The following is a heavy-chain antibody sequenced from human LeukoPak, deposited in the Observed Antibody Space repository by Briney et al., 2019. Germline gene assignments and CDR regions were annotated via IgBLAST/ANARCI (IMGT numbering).Heavy chain of an antibody. V-gene: IGHV3-69-1*01. CDR2: IGGDGIA. Sequence: GESLRLSCVASGFTFTDHPMNWVRQAPGKGLEWISYIGGDGIAFYADSVKGRFTASKDDARKSMYLQMNSLRVEDTAVYYCAKDLNYGFDSWGQGTLVTV. CDR1: GFTFTDHP. CDR3: AKDLNYGFDS. D-gene: IGHD3-10*01. J-gene: IGHJ4*02.